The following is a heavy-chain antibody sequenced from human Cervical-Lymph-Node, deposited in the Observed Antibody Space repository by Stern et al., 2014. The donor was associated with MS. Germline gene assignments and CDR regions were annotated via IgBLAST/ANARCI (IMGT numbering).Heavy chain of an antibody. CDR1: GFIFNSYA. CDR3: GKGVSLDTAMLDF. D-gene: IGHD5-18*01. CDR2: ISYDGNTQ. V-gene: IGHV3-30*04. J-gene: IGHJ4*02. Sequence: VKLVESGGGVVQPGRSLRLSCAASGFIFNSYAMLWVRQAPGKGLEWVALISYDGNTQYYADSVKGRFTVSRDDSKNTLYLQMNSLRAEDTAVYYCGKGVSLDTAMLDFWGPGTLVTVSS.